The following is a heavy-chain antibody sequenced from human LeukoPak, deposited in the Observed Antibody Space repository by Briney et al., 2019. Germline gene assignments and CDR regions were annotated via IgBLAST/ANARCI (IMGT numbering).Heavy chain of an antibody. Sequence: GRSLRLSCAASGFTFSSYGMHWVRQAPGKGLEWVAVIWYDGSNKYYADSVKGRFTISRDNSKNTLYLQMNSLRAEDTAVYYCARGYCSSTSRYGRYHYYYYGMDVWGQGTTVTVSS. V-gene: IGHV3-33*01. CDR1: GFTFSSYG. J-gene: IGHJ6*02. CDR2: IWYDGSNK. D-gene: IGHD2-2*01. CDR3: ARGYCSSTSRYGRYHYYYYGMDV.